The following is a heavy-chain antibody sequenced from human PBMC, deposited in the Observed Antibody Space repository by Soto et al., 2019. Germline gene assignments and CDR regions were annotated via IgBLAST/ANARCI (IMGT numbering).Heavy chain of an antibody. CDR2: IYYSGST. Sequence: PSETLSLTCTVSGGSISSGGYYWSWIRQHPGKGLEWIGYIYYSGSTYYNPSLKSRVTISVDTSKNQFSLKLSSVTAADTAVYYCARLRRDGYNWDYWGQGTLVTVSS. CDR3: ARLRRDGYNWDY. D-gene: IGHD5-12*01. J-gene: IGHJ4*02. CDR1: GGSISSGGYY. V-gene: IGHV4-31*03.